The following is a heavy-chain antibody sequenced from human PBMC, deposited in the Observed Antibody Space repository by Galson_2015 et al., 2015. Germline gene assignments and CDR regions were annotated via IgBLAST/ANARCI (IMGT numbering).Heavy chain of an antibody. J-gene: IGHJ6*02. CDR2: ISGTSSDI. CDR3: ARDFGYSSMDV. Sequence: SLRLSCAASGFTFRDYYMSWIRQAPGKGLEWVSYISGTSSDIYYADSVKGRFTIPRDNAKNSLYLQMNSLRAEDTAVYYCARDFGYSSMDVWGHGTTVTVSS. V-gene: IGHV3-11*01. D-gene: IGHD6-13*01. CDR1: GFTFRDYY.